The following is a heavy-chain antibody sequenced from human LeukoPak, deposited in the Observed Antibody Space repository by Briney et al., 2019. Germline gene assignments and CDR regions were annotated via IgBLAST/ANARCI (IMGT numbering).Heavy chain of an antibody. J-gene: IGHJ4*02. CDR3: ARGEYQLPFDY. Sequence: GGSLRLSCAASGFTFSSYWMHWVRQAPGKGLEWVSGINWNGGSTGYADSVKGRFTISRDNAKNSLYLQMNSLRAEDTALYYCARGEYQLPFDYWGQGTLVTVSS. D-gene: IGHD2-2*01. CDR1: GFTFSSYW. CDR2: INWNGGST. V-gene: IGHV3-20*04.